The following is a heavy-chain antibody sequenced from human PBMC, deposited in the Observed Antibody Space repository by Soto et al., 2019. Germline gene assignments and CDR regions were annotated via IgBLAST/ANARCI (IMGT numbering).Heavy chain of an antibody. V-gene: IGHV3-64*01. J-gene: IGHJ6*03. Sequence: SGGSLRLSCAASGFTRSGYAMDWVRQAPGKGLEYVSGISSNGVGTYYANSVQGRFTISRDNSKNTVYLQMGSLRPEDMAVYYCARRARPDFYYMDVWGKGTTVTVSS. CDR1: GFTRSGYA. CDR2: ISSNGVGT. CDR3: ARRARPDFYYMDV. D-gene: IGHD6-6*01.